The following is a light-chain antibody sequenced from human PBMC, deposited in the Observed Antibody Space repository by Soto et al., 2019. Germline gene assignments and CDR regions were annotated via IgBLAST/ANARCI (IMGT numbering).Light chain of an antibody. CDR2: GGS. Sequence: QSALTQPASVSGSPGQSIPISCTGTSSDVGSYNLVSCYQQHPGKAPKLMIYGGSKRPSGVSNRFSGSKSGNTASLTISGLQAEDEADYYFSSYAGCGTFPCVFGGGTKLTVL. V-gene: IGLV2-23*03. J-gene: IGLJ2*01. CDR3: SSYAGCGTFPCV. CDR1: SSDVGSYNL.